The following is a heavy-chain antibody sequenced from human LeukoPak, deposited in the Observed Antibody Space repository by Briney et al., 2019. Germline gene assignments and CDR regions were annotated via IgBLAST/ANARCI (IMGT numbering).Heavy chain of an antibody. CDR2: IIPIFGTA. D-gene: IGHD2-2*01. CDR1: GGTFSSYA. J-gene: IGHJ6*03. Sequence: SVKVSCKASGGTFSSYAISWVRQAPGQGLEWMGGIIPIFGTANYAQKFQGRVTITADESTSTAYMELSSLRSEDTAVYYCARASFPDIVVVPAAFYYMDVWGKGTTVTVSS. V-gene: IGHV1-69*13. CDR3: ARASFPDIVVVPAAFYYMDV.